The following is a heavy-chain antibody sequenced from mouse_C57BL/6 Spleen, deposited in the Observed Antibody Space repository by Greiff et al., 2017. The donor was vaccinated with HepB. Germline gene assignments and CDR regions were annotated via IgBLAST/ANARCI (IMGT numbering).Heavy chain of an antibody. CDR1: GYAFTNYL. D-gene: IGHD2-1*01. V-gene: IGHV1-54*01. Sequence: VQRVESGAELVRPGTSVKVSCKASGYAFTNYLIEWVKQRPGQGLEWIGVINPGSGGTNYNEKFKGKATLTADKSSSTAYMQLSSLTSEDSAVYFCARGEVYYGYDAMDYWGQGTSVTVSS. CDR3: ARGEVYYGYDAMDY. CDR2: INPGSGGT. J-gene: IGHJ4*01.